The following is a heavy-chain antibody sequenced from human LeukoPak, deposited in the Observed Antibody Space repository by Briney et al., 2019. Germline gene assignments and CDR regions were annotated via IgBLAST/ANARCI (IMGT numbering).Heavy chain of an antibody. V-gene: IGHV3-23*01. Sequence: GGPLRLSCAASGFTFSSYAMSWVRQAPGKGLEWVSAISGSGGSTYYADSVKGRFTISRDNSKNTLYLQMNSLRAEDTAVYYCAKDGTGYSSSWVDYWGQGTLVTVSS. D-gene: IGHD6-13*01. CDR3: AKDGTGYSSSWVDY. CDR2: ISGSGGST. J-gene: IGHJ4*02. CDR1: GFTFSSYA.